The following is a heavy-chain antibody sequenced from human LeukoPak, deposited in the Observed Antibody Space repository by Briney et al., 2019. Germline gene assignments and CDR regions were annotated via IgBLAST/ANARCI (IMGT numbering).Heavy chain of an antibody. V-gene: IGHV4-59*01. Sequence: PSETLSLTCTVSGGSISNYWWSWIRQPPGKGLEWIAYIYYSGSTKYNPSLKSRVTISVDMSKNQFSLKLSSVTAADTALYYCARVKKDGGGDSGFDPWGQGTLATVSS. CDR1: GGSISNYW. D-gene: IGHD2-21*01. J-gene: IGHJ5*02. CDR2: IYYSGST. CDR3: ARVKKDGGGDSGFDP.